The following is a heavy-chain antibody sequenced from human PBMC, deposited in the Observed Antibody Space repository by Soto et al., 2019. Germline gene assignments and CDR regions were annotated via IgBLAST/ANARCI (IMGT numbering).Heavy chain of an antibody. CDR3: VRRRDYLDV. V-gene: IGHV3-11*01. CDR1: GFSFSDYY. Sequence: QEYLVESGGDLVKPGGSLRLSCAASGFSFSDYYMSWVRQALGKGLEWILYIGTSTGTIYYADSVKGRFTISSDSANNSLYLQMKSLRVEDTAVYYCVRRRDYLDVWGKGTTVTVSS. J-gene: IGHJ6*03. CDR2: IGTSTGTI.